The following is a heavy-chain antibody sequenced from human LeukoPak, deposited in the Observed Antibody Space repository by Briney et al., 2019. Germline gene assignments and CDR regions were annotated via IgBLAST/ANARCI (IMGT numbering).Heavy chain of an antibody. D-gene: IGHD3-10*01. CDR2: IKEDGSEK. J-gene: IGHJ4*02. Sequence: GGSLRLSCAAPRFTFSDYWMNWVRQAPGKGLEWVANIKEDGSEKYYVDSVKGRFTISRDNAKNLLYLQLNSLRAEDTAVYYCARGSNGSGSYYIGFDYWGQGTLVTVSS. CDR1: RFTFSDYW. CDR3: ARGSNGSGSYYIGFDY. V-gene: IGHV3-7*03.